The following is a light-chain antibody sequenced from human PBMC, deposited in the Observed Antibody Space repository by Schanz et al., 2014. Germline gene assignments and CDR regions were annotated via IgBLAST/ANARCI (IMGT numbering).Light chain of an antibody. CDR3: QQYSSSRT. Sequence: DIVVTQSPDSLAVSLGERATINCKSSQSVFYDFNEKNYLAWYQHKPGQAPKLLIYWASTRESGVPHRFSGSGSGTDFTLTISRLEPEDFAVYYCQQYSSSRTFGQGTKVEIK. CDR2: WAS. CDR1: QSVFYDFNEKNY. J-gene: IGKJ1*01. V-gene: IGKV4-1*01.